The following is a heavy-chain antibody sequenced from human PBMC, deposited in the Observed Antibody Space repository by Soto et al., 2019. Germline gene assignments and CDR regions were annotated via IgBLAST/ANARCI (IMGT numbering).Heavy chain of an antibody. Sequence: QVQLLEAGPGLVKPSGTLSLTCAVSGGSVNNNHWWTWVRQPPGKGLEWIGEIYHTGTTNYNPSLKSRVTISLDKSNNRFSLNVNSVTAADTAVYYCASALVGAFDVWGQGTMVIVSS. D-gene: IGHD3-10*01. J-gene: IGHJ3*01. V-gene: IGHV4-4*02. CDR2: IYHTGTT. CDR1: GGSVNNNHW. CDR3: ASALVGAFDV.